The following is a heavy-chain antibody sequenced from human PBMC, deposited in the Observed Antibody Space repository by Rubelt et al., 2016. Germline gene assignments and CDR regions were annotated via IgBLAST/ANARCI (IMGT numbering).Heavy chain of an antibody. CDR1: GGSTSSNNYY. CDR3: ARHEIGDSYGSRTYRGPIDY. V-gene: IGHV4-39*01. D-gene: IGHD3-10*01. J-gene: IGHJ4*02. CDR2: IYYSGKI. Sequence: QLQLQESGPGLVKPSETLSLTCTVSGGSTSSNNYYWGWIRQPPGKGLEWIGSIYYSGKIYYNPSLKSRVTIFVDTSQNQFSLELSSVTAADSAGYYCARHEIGDSYGSRTYRGPIDYWGQGTLVTVSS.